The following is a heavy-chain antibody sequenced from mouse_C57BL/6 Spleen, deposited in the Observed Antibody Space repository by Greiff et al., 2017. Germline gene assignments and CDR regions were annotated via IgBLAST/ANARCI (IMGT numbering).Heavy chain of an antibody. CDR2: IDPNSGGT. CDR1: GYTFTSYW. CDR3: AGEDFYYYGSGLAY. D-gene: IGHD1-1*01. J-gene: IGHJ3*01. V-gene: IGHV1-72*01. Sequence: QVQLKQPGAELVKPGASVKLSCKASGYTFTSYWMHWVKQRPGRGLEWIGRIDPNSGGTKCNEKFKSKATLTVDKPSSTAYMQLSSLTSEDSAVYYCAGEDFYYYGSGLAYWGQGTLVTVSA.